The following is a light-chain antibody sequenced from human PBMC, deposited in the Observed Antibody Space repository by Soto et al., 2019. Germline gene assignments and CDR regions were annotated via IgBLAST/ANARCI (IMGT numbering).Light chain of an antibody. J-gene: IGKJ1*01. CDR1: QSVSSN. CDR3: QQFATSRWT. Sequence: EVVVTQSPATLSVSPGERATLSCRASQSVSSNLAWYQQKPGQAPRLLIYGASSRAIGVPDRFSGSASGTDFTLTITRLEPEDFAVYYCQQFATSRWTFGQGTTGDIK. V-gene: IGKV3-20*01. CDR2: GAS.